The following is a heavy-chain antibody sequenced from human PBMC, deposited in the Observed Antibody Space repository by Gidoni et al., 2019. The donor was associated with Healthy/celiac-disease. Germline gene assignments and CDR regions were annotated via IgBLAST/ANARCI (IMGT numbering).Heavy chain of an antibody. D-gene: IGHD1-1*01. Sequence: QVKLVQSGAEVKKPGSSVKVSCQASGGTFSSYAISWVRQAPGQVLEWMGRILPILGIANYAQKFQGRVTITADKSTSTAYMELSSLRSEDTAVYYCARGANDSPMRNWGQGTLVTVSS. CDR3: ARGANDSPMRN. V-gene: IGHV1-69*04. CDR2: ILPILGIA. CDR1: GGTFSSYA. J-gene: IGHJ4*02.